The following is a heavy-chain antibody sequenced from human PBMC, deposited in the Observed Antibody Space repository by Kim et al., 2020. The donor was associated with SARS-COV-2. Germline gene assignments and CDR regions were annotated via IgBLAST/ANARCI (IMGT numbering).Heavy chain of an antibody. CDR3: ARSGYFGNWYFDI. CDR1: GFTVSGNY. Sequence: GGSLRLSCVVSGFTVSGNYMSWVRQAPGKGLEWVSIIYTSGGTDYVDSVKGRFSISRDNSKNTVYLQMNSLRVDDTAVYYCARSGYFGNWYFDIWGRGTLVTVS. D-gene: IGHD5-12*01. J-gene: IGHJ2*01. CDR2: IYTSGGT. V-gene: IGHV3-53*01.